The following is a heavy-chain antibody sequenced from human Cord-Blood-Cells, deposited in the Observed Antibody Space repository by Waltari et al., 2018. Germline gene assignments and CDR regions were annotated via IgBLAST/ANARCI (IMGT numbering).Heavy chain of an antibody. CDR2: ISGSGGST. CDR1: GSTFSSYA. Sequence: EVQLLESGGGLVQPGGSLRLSCAASGSTFSSYAMGWVRRAPGKGLEWVSAISGSGGSTYYADSVKGRFTISRDNSKNTLYLQMNSLRAEDTAVYYCAKDRGSSTSCFDYWGQGTLVTVSS. J-gene: IGHJ4*02. V-gene: IGHV3-23*01. D-gene: IGHD2-2*01. CDR3: AKDRGSSTSCFDY.